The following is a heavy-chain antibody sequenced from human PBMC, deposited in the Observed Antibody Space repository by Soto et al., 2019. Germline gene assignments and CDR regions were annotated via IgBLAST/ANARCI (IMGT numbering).Heavy chain of an antibody. J-gene: IGHJ4*02. V-gene: IGHV4-39*02. CDR1: GGSISSSSYY. CDR2: IYYSGST. Sequence: SETLSLTCTVSGGSISSSSYYWGWIRQPPGKGLEWIGSIYYSGSTYYNPSLKSRVTISVDTSKTQFPLKLSSVTAADTAVYYCARDPTIFGVVIIPPYPYFDYWGQGTLVTVSS. CDR3: ARDPTIFGVVIIPPYPYFDY. D-gene: IGHD3-3*01.